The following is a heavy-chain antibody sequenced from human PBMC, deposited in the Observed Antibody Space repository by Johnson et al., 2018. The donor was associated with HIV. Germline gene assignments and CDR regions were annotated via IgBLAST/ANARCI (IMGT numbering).Heavy chain of an antibody. Sequence: VQLVESGGGLVQPGGSLRLSCAASGFTFSSYWMHWVRQAPGKGLVWVSRINSDGSSTSYADSVKGRFTISRDNAKNTLYLQMNSLRAEDTAVYYCASSGYCSGGSCYRWHAFDIWGQGTMVTVSS. J-gene: IGHJ3*02. CDR2: INSDGSST. D-gene: IGHD2-15*01. V-gene: IGHV3-74*01. CDR3: ASSGYCSGGSCYRWHAFDI. CDR1: GFTFSSYW.